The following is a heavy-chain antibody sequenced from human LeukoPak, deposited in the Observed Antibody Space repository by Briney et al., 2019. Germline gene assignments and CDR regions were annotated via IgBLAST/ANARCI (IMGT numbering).Heavy chain of an antibody. CDR3: ASTALGYCTTSSCPDY. V-gene: IGHV4-38-2*01. CDR2: VSHSGST. J-gene: IGHJ4*02. CDR1: GYFISSGYY. Sequence: SDTLSLTCAVSGYFISSGYYWGWIRQPPGKGLEWIGGVSHSGSTFYTPSLKSRVTISVDPSRNQFSLKLSSLTAADTAVYYCASTALGYCTTSSCPDYWGPGTLVTVSP. D-gene: IGHD2-2*01.